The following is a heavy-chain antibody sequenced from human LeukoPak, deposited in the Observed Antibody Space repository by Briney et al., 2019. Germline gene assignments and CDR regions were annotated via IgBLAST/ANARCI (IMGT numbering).Heavy chain of an antibody. CDR3: AKTSRVVVTAPFDY. CDR1: GFTFSSYA. CDR2: ISGSGGST. V-gene: IGHV3-23*01. J-gene: IGHJ4*02. D-gene: IGHD2-21*02. Sequence: PGGSLRLSCAASGFTFSSYAMSWVRQAPGKGLEWVSAISGSGGSTYYADSVKGRFTISRDNSKSTLYLQMNSLRAEDTAVYYCAKTSRVVVTAPFDYWGQGTLVTVSS.